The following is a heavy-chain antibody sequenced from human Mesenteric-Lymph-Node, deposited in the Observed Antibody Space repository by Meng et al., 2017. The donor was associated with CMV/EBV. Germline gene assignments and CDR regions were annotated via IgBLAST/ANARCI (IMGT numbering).Heavy chain of an antibody. J-gene: IGHJ4*02. Sequence: TVSGGSISTADNYWGWIRQPPGKRLEWIANIYYTGTTHYNPSLESRVTISVDTSRNQLSLKLNSVTAADTAVYYCARLVWFGELYFDSWGQGNLVTVSS. D-gene: IGHD3-10*01. V-gene: IGHV4-39*01. CDR3: ARLVWFGELYFDS. CDR1: GGSISTADNY. CDR2: IYYTGTT.